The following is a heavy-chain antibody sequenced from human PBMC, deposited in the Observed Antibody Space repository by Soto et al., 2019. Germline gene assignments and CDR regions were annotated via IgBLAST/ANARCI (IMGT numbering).Heavy chain of an antibody. Sequence: EVQLLESGGGLVQPGGSLRLSCAASGFTFSSYAMSWVRQAPEKGLEWVSTISGSGGSTYYADSVKGRFTISRDNSKNKLYLQMNSLRAEDTAVYYCAKDRGATGTTVRFDPWGQGTLVTVSS. CDR1: GFTFSSYA. V-gene: IGHV3-23*01. J-gene: IGHJ5*02. D-gene: IGHD1-7*01. CDR3: AKDRGATGTTVRFDP. CDR2: ISGSGGST.